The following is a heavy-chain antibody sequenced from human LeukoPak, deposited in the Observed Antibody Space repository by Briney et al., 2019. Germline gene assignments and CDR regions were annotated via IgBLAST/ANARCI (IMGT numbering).Heavy chain of an antibody. V-gene: IGHV3-23*01. CDR3: TKDPVGPYYFEY. CDR2: ISGSGGNT. Sequence: GGSLRLSCAASGFTFSSYAMNWVRQAPGKGLEWVSTISGSGGNTYYADSVKGRFTISRDNSKDTLFLQMNSLRAEDTAVYYCTKDPVGPYYFEYWGQGTLVTVSS. J-gene: IGHJ4*02. D-gene: IGHD1-26*01. CDR1: GFTFSSYA.